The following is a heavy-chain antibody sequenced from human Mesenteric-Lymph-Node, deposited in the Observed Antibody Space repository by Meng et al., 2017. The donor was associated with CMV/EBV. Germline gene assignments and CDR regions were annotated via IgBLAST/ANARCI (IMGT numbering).Heavy chain of an antibody. CDR2: MNPNRDNT. CDR3: ARTYGLDY. Sequence: VQVPCPSSGHTFTSYDINWVRQATGQGLEWMGWMNPNRDNTGSAQQFQGRVTMPRNTSITTAYMELSSLRSEDTAVYYCARTYGLDYWGQGTLVTVSS. J-gene: IGHJ4*02. D-gene: IGHD4-17*01. CDR1: GHTFTSYD. V-gene: IGHV1-8*01.